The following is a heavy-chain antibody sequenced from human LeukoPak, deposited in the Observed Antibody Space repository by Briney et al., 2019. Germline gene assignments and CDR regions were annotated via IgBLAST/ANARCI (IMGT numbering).Heavy chain of an antibody. Sequence: VASVKVSCKASAYTFTSYGITWVRQAPGQGLEWMGWISAYNGNKNYAQKVQGRVTMTTDASTTTAYMELRSLRSDDTAVYFCARDYCTGGSCYFDYWGQGTLVTVSS. CDR1: AYTFTSYG. J-gene: IGHJ4*02. V-gene: IGHV1-18*01. CDR2: ISAYNGNK. D-gene: IGHD2-15*01. CDR3: ARDYCTGGSCYFDY.